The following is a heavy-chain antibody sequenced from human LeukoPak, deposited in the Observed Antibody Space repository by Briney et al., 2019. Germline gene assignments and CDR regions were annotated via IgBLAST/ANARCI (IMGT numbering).Heavy chain of an antibody. CDR1: GGSINNHY. V-gene: IGHV4-59*11. J-gene: IGHJ4*02. CDR2: IHYTGTT. D-gene: IGHD1-26*01. Sequence: SETLSLTCIVSGGSINNHYWTWIRQTPGKGLEWIGDIHYTGTTKYNPSLKSRVTISIDTSKNQFSLELSSVTATDTAVYYCARDRGGALDYWGQGTLVTVSS. CDR3: ARDRGGALDY.